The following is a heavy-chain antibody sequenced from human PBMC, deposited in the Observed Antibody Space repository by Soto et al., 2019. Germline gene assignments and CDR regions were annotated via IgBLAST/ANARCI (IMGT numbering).Heavy chain of an antibody. J-gene: IGHJ6*02. CDR3: ARERIVTVHAGRGNIYKYFGVDV. CDR1: GGSLGTSDSY. D-gene: IGHD3-10*01. Sequence: TLSLTSSVSGGSLGTSDSYWSWIRQVPGKGLEWIGYVSSNDTSSYHPSLERRLTISLDRSENRFSLKLTSMTAADAAVYFCARERIVTVHAGRGNIYKYFGVDVWGQGTTVTVSS. V-gene: IGHV4-30-4*08. CDR2: VSSNDTS.